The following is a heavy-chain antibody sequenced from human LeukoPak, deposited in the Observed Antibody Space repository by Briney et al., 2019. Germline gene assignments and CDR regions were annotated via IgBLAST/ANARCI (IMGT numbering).Heavy chain of an antibody. CDR2: ISSSGTYV. CDR1: GFTFSSYW. Sequence: TGESLRLSCAASGFTFSSYWMHWVRQAPGKGLEWVSSISSSGTYVYYADSVKGRFTIPRDNAKNSLSLQMNSLRADDAAVYYCARASSKQLAGYLPDGFDIWGRGTMVTVSS. J-gene: IGHJ3*02. CDR3: ARASSKQLAGYLPDGFDI. D-gene: IGHD3-9*01. V-gene: IGHV3-21*01.